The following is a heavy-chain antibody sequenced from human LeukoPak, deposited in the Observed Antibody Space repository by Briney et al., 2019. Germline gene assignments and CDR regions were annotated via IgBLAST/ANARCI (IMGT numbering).Heavy chain of an antibody. Sequence: GSLRLSCAASGFTLTSYSISWVRQAPGKGLEWVSGTSDRGDYTYYADSVKGRFTISRDSSKNTLFLQMNSLRAEDTALYFCARKAQYNGHYPLDYWGQGTLVTVSS. J-gene: IGHJ4*02. CDR3: ARKAQYNGHYPLDY. CDR2: TSDRGDYT. CDR1: GFTLTSYS. V-gene: IGHV3-23*01. D-gene: IGHD1-7*01.